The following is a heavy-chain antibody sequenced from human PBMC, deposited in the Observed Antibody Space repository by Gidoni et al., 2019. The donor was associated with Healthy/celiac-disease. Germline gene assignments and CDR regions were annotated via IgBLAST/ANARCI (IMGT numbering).Heavy chain of an antibody. CDR1: GFTVSSNY. J-gene: IGHJ3*02. V-gene: IGHV3-53*04. Sequence: EVQLVESGGGLVQPGGSLRLSCAASGFTVSSNYMSWVGQAPGKGLECVAVSYSGGSTYYADSVKGRFTISRHNSKNTLYLQMNSLRAEDTAVYYCSRAAAGAFDIWGQGTMVTVSS. CDR2: SYSGGST. CDR3: SRAAAGAFDI. D-gene: IGHD6-13*01.